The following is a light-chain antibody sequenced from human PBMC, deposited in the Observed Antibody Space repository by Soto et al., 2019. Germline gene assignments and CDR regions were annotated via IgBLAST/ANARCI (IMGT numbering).Light chain of an antibody. J-gene: IGLJ2*01. CDR3: GAHTSSNTWI. CDR1: TNDVGDYNY. V-gene: IGLV2-14*01. Sequence: QSALTQPASVSGSPGQSITISCTGTTNDVGDYNYVSWYQQHPGGAPTLMIYDVTDRPSGVSNRFSGSKSGNTASLTISGLPAWDEAGYYCGAHTSSNTWIFGGGTKLTVL. CDR2: DVT.